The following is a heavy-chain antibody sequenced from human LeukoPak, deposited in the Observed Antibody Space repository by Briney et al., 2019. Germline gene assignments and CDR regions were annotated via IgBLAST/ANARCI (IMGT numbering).Heavy chain of an antibody. D-gene: IGHD6-13*01. V-gene: IGHV1-24*01. J-gene: IGHJ5*02. CDR3: ATTSIAAAGTRWFDP. Sequence: ASVKVSCKVSGYTLTELSMHWVRQAPGKGLEWMGGFDPEDGETIYAQKFQGRVTMTEDTSTGTAYMELSSLRSEDTAVYYCATTSIAAAGTRWFDPWGQGTLVTVSS. CDR1: GYTLTELS. CDR2: FDPEDGET.